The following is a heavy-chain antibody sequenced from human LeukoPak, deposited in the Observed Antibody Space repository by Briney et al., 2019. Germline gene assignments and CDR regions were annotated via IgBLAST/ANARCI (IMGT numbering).Heavy chain of an antibody. CDR3: AMYSGSYPHDAFEI. CDR1: GGSISSSSYY. D-gene: IGHD1-26*01. V-gene: IGHV4-39*07. J-gene: IGHJ3*02. Sequence: SETLSLTCTVSGGSISSSSYYWGWIRQPPGKGLKWIGSIYYSGSTYYNPSLKSRVTISVDTSKNQFSLKLSSVTAADTAVYYCAMYSGSYPHDAFEIWGQGTMVTVSS. CDR2: IYYSGST.